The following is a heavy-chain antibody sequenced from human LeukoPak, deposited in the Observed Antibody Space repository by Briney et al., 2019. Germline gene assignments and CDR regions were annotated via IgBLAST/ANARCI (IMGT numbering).Heavy chain of an antibody. D-gene: IGHD6-13*01. V-gene: IGHV3-30*03. CDR2: VSSDGSIK. Sequence: PGRSLRLSCAASGFTLNNYGMHWVRKAPGKGLEWVAAVSSDGSIKYNADSVKGRFTILRDTSKNTVYLQMNSLGAEDTAFYYCARGYSSSWLGYFDYWGQGTLVTVSS. CDR3: ARGYSSSWLGYFDY. J-gene: IGHJ4*02. CDR1: GFTLNNYG.